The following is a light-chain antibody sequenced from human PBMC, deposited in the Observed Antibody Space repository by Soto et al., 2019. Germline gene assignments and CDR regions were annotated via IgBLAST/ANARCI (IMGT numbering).Light chain of an antibody. CDR2: GAS. J-gene: IGKJ1*01. V-gene: IGKV3-20*01. Sequence: EIVMTQSPATLSGSAGERATLSCRASQSVGSYLAWYQQKPGQAPRLLIYGASNRATGIPDRFSGVGSGTDFTLTISRLEPEDFAVYYCQQYGSSGTFGQGTKVDI. CDR1: QSVGSY. CDR3: QQYGSSGT.